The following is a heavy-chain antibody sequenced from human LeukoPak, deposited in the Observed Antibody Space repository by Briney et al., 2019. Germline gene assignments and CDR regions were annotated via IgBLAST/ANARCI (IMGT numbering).Heavy chain of an antibody. CDR2: INPNSGGT. Sequence: ASVKVSCKASGYTFTGYYMHWVRQAPGQGLEWMGWINPNSGGTNYAQKFQGRVTMTRDTSISTAYMELSRLRSDDTAVYYCARSVLDNWNFEADYWGQGTLVTVSS. CDR1: GYTFTGYY. V-gene: IGHV1-2*02. J-gene: IGHJ4*02. CDR3: ARSVLDNWNFEADY. D-gene: IGHD1-1*01.